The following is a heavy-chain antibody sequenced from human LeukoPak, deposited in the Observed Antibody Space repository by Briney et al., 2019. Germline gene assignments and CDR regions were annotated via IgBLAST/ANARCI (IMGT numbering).Heavy chain of an antibody. CDR3: AKDLQAGYCSSTSCYYGMDV. CDR1: GFTFDDYA. J-gene: IGHJ6*02. V-gene: IGHV3-9*01. D-gene: IGHD2-2*01. CDR2: ISWNSGSI. Sequence: GGSLRLSCAASGFTFDDYAMHWVRQAPGKGLEWVSGISWNSGSIGYADSVKGRFTISRDNSKNTLYLQMNSLRAEDTAIYYCAKDLQAGYCSSTSCYYGMDVWGQGTTVTVSS.